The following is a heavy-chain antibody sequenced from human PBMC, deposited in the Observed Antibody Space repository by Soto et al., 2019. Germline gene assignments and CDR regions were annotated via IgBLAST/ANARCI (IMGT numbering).Heavy chain of an antibody. V-gene: IGHV4-34*01. CDR3: ARGRSIWSGYWGRPHFDY. CDR1: GGSFSGYY. J-gene: IGHJ4*02. CDR2: INHRGST. Sequence: QVQLQQWGAGLLKPSETLSLTCAVYGGSFSGYYWSWIRQPPGKGLEWIGEINHRGSTNYNPSLKSRVTISVDTSKDQFSLKLSSVTAADTAVYYCARGRSIWSGYWGRPHFDYWGQGTLVTVSS. D-gene: IGHD3-3*01.